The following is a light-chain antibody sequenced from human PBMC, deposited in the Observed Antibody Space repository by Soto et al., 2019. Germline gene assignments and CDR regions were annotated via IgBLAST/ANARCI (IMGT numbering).Light chain of an antibody. J-gene: IGLJ1*01. CDR2: EDS. V-gene: IGLV2-23*01. Sequence: QSVLTQPASVSGSPGQSITISCTGASLVSWYQHHPGKAPKLIIFEDSKRPSGVSYRFSGSKSGITASLTISGLQADDEADYYCCSYAGSLYVFATGTKLTVL. CDR3: CSYAGSLYV. CDR1: SL.